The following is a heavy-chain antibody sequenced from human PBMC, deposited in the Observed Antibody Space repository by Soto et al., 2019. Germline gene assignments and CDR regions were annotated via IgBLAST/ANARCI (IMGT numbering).Heavy chain of an antibody. CDR3: ARGRNIVVVTANDGYDAFDI. CDR1: GFTFSSYS. D-gene: IGHD2-21*02. J-gene: IGHJ3*02. CDR2: ISSSSSTI. V-gene: IGHV3-48*04. Sequence: GGSLRLSCAASGFTFSSYSMNWVRQAPGKGLEWVSYISSSSSTIYYEDSVKGRFTISRDNAKNSLYLQMNSLRAEDTAVYYCARGRNIVVVTANDGYDAFDIWGQGTMVTVSS.